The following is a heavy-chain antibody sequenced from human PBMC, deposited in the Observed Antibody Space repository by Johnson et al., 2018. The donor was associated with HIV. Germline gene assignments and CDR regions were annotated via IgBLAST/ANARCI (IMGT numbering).Heavy chain of an antibody. CDR1: GFTFSSYA. V-gene: IGHV3-30-3*01. D-gene: IGHD6-19*01. Sequence: QVQLVESGGGVVQSGRSLRLSCAASGFTFSSYAMHWVRQAPGKGLEWVAVISYDGSNEYYADSVKGRFTISRDNSKNTLYLHMSSLRAEDTALYYCARDSFIAVTLSDAFDIWGQGTVVTVSS. J-gene: IGHJ3*02. CDR3: ARDSFIAVTLSDAFDI. CDR2: ISYDGSNE.